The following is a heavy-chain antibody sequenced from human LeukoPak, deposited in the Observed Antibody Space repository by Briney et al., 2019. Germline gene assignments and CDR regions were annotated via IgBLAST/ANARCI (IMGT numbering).Heavy chain of an antibody. CDR2: IYYSGNT. V-gene: IGHV4-30-4*01. CDR3: ARFSYSNYWFDP. D-gene: IGHD4-4*01. J-gene: IGHJ5*02. Sequence: PSETLSLTCTVSGGSISSGDYYWSWIRQPPGKGLEWIGYIYYSGNTYYNPSLKSRVTISVDTSKNQFSLKLSSVTAADTAVYYCARFSYSNYWFDPWGQGTLVTVSS. CDR1: GGSISSGDYY.